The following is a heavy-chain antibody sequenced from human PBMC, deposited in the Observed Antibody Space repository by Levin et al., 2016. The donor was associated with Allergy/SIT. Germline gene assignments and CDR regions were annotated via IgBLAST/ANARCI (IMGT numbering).Heavy chain of an antibody. CDR3: AREPLWFGVPVYYFDY. CDR2: ISSSGSTI. V-gene: IGHV3-11*01. J-gene: IGHJ4*02. D-gene: IGHD3-10*01. Sequence: GESLKISCAASGFTFSDYYMSWIRQAPGKGLEWVSYISSSGSTIYYADSVKGRFTISRDNAKNSLYLQMNSLRAEDTAVYYCAREPLWFGVPVYYFDYWGQGTLVTVSS. CDR1: GFTFSDYY.